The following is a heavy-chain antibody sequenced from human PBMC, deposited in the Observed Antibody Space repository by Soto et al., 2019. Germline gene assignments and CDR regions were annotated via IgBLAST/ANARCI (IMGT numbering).Heavy chain of an antibody. J-gene: IGHJ4*02. D-gene: IGHD3-22*01. V-gene: IGHV3-23*01. CDR1: GFTFINTG. Sequence: PGGSLRLSCAGSGFTFINTGMSWVRQARGQGLEWVSAITGNGDTTYYADSVKGRFTISRDNSKSTLYQQMNSLRAEDTAVYYCAKIDGYFDYWGQGTLVTVAS. CDR3: AKIDGYFDY. CDR2: ITGNGDTT.